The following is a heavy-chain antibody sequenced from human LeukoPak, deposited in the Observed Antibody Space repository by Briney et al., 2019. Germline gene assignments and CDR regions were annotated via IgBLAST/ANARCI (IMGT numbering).Heavy chain of an antibody. CDR1: GFTFSSYW. Sequence: GGSLRLSCAASGFTFSSYWMHWVRHAPGRGLVWVSRINSDGSSTTYADSVKGRFTISRDNAKNTLYLQMNSLRAEDTAVYYCARPAYYYDSSGYSHWGQGTLVTVSS. D-gene: IGHD3-22*01. CDR2: INSDGSST. CDR3: ARPAYYYDSSGYSH. V-gene: IGHV3-74*01. J-gene: IGHJ4*02.